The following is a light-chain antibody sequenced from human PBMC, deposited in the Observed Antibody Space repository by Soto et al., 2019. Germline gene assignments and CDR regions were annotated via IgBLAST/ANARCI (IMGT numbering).Light chain of an antibody. CDR2: EAN. CDR3: KSYAGSNTYV. CDR1: NSDVGRYNL. V-gene: IGLV2-14*02. J-gene: IGLJ1*01. Sequence: QSALTQPASVSGSPGQSITISCTGTNSDVGRYNLVSWYQHHPGKAPKLVIYEANKRPSGISERFSGSKSGNTASLTVSGLQAADEADYYCKSYAGSNTYVFGTGTKLTVL.